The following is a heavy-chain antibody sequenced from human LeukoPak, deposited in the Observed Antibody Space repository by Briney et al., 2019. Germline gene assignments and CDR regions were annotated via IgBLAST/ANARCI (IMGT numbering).Heavy chain of an antibody. J-gene: IGHJ4*02. CDR1: GFTFSGYA. D-gene: IGHD5-12*01. CDR3: ARPYDGYDLVPFDY. V-gene: IGHV3-30-3*01. CDR2: ISYDGSNK. Sequence: PGRSLRLSCAASGFTFSGYAMHWVRQAPGKGLEWVAVISYDGSNKYYADSVKGRFTISRDNSKNTLYLQMNSLRAEDTAVYYCARPYDGYDLVPFDYWGQGTLVTVSS.